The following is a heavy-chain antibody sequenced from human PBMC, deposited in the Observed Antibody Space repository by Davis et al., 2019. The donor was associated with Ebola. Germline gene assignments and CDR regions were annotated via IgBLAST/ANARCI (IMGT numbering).Heavy chain of an antibody. CDR1: GFTFSSYS. V-gene: IGHV3-48*02. CDR3: ARELIVVVPAAILPGSIDY. CDR2: ISSSSTI. Sequence: GESLKISCAASGFTFSSYSMNWVRQAPGKGLEWVSYISSSSTIYYADSVKGRFTISRDNAKNSLYLQMNSLRDEDTAVYYCARELIVVVPAAILPGSIDYWGQGTLVTVSS. J-gene: IGHJ4*02. D-gene: IGHD2-2*02.